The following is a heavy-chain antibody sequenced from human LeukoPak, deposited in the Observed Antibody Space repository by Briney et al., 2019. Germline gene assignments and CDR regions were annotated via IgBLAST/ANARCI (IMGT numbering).Heavy chain of an antibody. CDR3: ARAIVVLPSANWFDP. Sequence: ASVKVSCKASGYTFTNYALHWVRQAPGQRLEWMGWINADNGNTKYSQKFQGRVTITRDTSASTAYMELSSLRSEDTAVYYCARAIVVLPSANWFDPWGQGTPVTVSS. CDR2: INADNGNT. J-gene: IGHJ5*02. CDR1: GYTFTNYA. D-gene: IGHD2-2*01. V-gene: IGHV1-3*01.